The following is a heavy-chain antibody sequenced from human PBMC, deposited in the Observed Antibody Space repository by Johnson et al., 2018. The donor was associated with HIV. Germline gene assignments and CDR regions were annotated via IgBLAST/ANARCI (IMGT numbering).Heavy chain of an antibody. CDR3: ARDRRGATIDDAFDF. J-gene: IGHJ3*01. Sequence: VQLVESGGGLVQPGRSLRLSCAASGFTFDDYAMHWVRQAPGKGLEWVSVIYSGGSTYYADSVKGRFTISRDNSKNTLYLQMNSLRAEDTAVYYCARDRRGATIDDAFDFWGQGTVVTVSS. V-gene: IGHV3-66*02. CDR1: GFTFDDYA. D-gene: IGHD1-26*01. CDR2: IYSGGST.